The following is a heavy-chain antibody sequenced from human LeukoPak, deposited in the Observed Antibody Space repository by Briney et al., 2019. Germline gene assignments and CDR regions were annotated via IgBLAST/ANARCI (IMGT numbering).Heavy chain of an antibody. D-gene: IGHD3-10*01. CDR3: ARVRITMAVFDY. J-gene: IGHJ4*02. CDR1: GFTFSSYE. V-gene: IGHV3-48*03. CDR2: ISSTGSTM. Sequence: GGSLRLSCAASGFTFSSYEMNWVRQAPGKGLEWLPYISSTGSTMYYADSVKGRFTISRDNAKNSLYLQMNSLRAEDTAVYYCARVRITMAVFDYWGQGTLVTVSS.